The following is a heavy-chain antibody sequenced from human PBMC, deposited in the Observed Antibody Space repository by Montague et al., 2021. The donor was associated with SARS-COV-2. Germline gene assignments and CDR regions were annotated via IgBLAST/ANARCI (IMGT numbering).Heavy chain of an antibody. CDR2: TYYRSKWYY. CDR1: GDSVSSNSAA. D-gene: IGHD6-19*01. CDR3: ALAVAGRAGYDY. V-gene: IGHV6-1*01. Sequence: CAISGDSVSSNSAAWNWIRQSPSRGLEWLGRTYYRSKWYYEYAVSLKSRITINPDTSKNQFSLQVKSMTPEDTAVYYCALAVAGRAGYDYWGQGTLVTVSS. J-gene: IGHJ4*02.